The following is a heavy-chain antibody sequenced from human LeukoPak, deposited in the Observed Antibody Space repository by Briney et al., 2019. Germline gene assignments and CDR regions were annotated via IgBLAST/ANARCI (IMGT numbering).Heavy chain of an antibody. CDR3: ARHIRSTVRIDY. V-gene: IGHV5-51*01. CDR2: IYPGDSDT. Sequence: GESLKISFKGSGYSFTTNWIGWVRQMPGKGLEWMGIIYPGDSDTRYSPSFQGQVTISADRSINTAYLQWSSLKASDTAMYYCARHIRSTVRIDYWGQGTLVTVSS. CDR1: GYSFTTNW. D-gene: IGHD4-11*01. J-gene: IGHJ4*02.